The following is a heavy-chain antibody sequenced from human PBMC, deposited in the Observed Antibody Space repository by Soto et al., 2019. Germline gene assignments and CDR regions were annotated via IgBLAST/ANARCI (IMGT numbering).Heavy chain of an antibody. CDR2: MSPGGNSQ. CDR1: GFNFNIHA. V-gene: IGHV3-30-3*01. J-gene: IGHJ4*02. CDR3: ASGAAFYYDTSRY. Sequence: GGSLRLSCAAPGFNFNIHALHWIRHAPGEGLEWVAVMSPGGNSQYYADSVKGRFTISRDTSKSTLYLQMTSLRPEDTAVYYCASGAAFYYDTSRYWGQGTLVTVSS. D-gene: IGHD3-22*01.